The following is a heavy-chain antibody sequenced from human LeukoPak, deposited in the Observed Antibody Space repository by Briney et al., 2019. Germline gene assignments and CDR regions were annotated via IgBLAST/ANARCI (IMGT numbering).Heavy chain of an antibody. CDR3: AKVIFSGLDRSIFHH. CDR1: GFTFSSYA. Sequence: GGSLRLSCAASGFTFSSYAMSWVRQAPGKGLEWVTFIGYDGRNKYYADSVKGRFTISRDNSKNTLYLQMNSLRAEDTAVYYCAKVIFSGLDRSIFHHWGQGTLVTVSS. CDR2: IGYDGRNK. V-gene: IGHV3-30*02. D-gene: IGHD3/OR15-3a*01. J-gene: IGHJ1*01.